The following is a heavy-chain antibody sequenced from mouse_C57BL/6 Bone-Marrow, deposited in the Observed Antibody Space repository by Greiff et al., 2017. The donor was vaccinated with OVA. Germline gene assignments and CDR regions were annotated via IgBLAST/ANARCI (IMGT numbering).Heavy chain of an antibody. Sequence: VQLQQSGAELVRPGASVKLSCTASGFTIKDDYMHWVKQRPEQGLEWIGWIDPENGDTEYASKFQGKATITADPSSNTAYLQLSRLTSEDTAVYYCTTWAYCGLYYFDYWGQGTTLTVSA. J-gene: IGHJ2*01. V-gene: IGHV14-4*01. CDR2: IDPENGDT. CDR3: TTWAYCGLYYFDY. D-gene: IGHD1-1*01. CDR1: GFTIKDDY.